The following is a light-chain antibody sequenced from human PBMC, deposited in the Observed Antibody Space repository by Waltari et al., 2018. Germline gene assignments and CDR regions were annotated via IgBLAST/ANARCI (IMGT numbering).Light chain of an antibody. J-gene: IGKJ1*01. V-gene: IGKV1-33*01. CDR3: QQYDNLPVT. Sequence: DIQMTQSPSSLSASVRDRVTITCRASQDISKYLSWYQQKPGKAPKLLIYGASNLETGVPSRFSGSGSGTDFTCTISSLQPEDIATYYCQQYDNLPVTFGQGTRVDIK. CDR2: GAS. CDR1: QDISKY.